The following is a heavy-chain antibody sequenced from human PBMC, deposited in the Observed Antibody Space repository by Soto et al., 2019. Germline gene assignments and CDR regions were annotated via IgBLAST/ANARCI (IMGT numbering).Heavy chain of an antibody. CDR1: GGSFSGYY. CDR3: ARGARWGMVRGGYSYFYY. CDR2: INHSGST. D-gene: IGHD5-18*01. V-gene: IGHV4-34*01. J-gene: IGHJ4*02. Sequence: PSETLSLTCAFYGGSFSGYYWSWIRQPPGKGLEWIGEINHSGSTNYNPSLKSRVTISVDTSKNQFSLKLSSVTAADTAVYYCARGARWGMVRGGYSYFYYWGQGTLVTVSS.